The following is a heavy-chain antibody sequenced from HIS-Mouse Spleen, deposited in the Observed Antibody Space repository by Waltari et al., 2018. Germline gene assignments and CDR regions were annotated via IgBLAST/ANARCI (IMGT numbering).Heavy chain of an antibody. CDR2: IYYSGST. CDR3: AREIPYSSSWYDWYFDL. CDR1: GGSISSSSYY. J-gene: IGHJ2*01. Sequence: QPQLQVSCPGLRKPSETRSLTDTVSGGSISSSSYYWGWIRQPPGKGLEWIGSIYYSGSTYYNPSLKSRVTISVDTSKNQFSLKLSSVTAADTAVYYCAREIPYSSSWYDWYFDLWGRGTLVTVSS. D-gene: IGHD6-13*01. V-gene: IGHV4-39*07.